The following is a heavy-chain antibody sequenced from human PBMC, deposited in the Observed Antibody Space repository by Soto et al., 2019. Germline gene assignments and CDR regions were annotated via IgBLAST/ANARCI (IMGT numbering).Heavy chain of an antibody. CDR2: IYYSGST. CDR1: GGSVSSGSYY. J-gene: IGHJ5*02. Sequence: QVQLQESGPGLAKPSETLSLTCTVSGGSVSSGSYYWSWIRQPPGKGLEWIGYIYYSGSTNYNPSLKSRVTISVDTSKNQFSLKLSSVTAADTAVYYCARDDKRRNSKGFDPWGQGTLVTVSS. V-gene: IGHV4-61*01. D-gene: IGHD1-7*01. CDR3: ARDDKRRNSKGFDP.